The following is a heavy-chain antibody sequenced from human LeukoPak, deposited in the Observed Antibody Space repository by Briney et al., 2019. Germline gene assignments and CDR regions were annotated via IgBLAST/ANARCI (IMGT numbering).Heavy chain of an antibody. J-gene: IGHJ6*02. CDR3: AKGYSGTLYTMDV. Sequence: GGSLRPSCAASGFTFSSCGMHWVRQAPGKGLEWVAVIWYDGSNKYYADSVKGRFTISRDNSKNTLYLQMNSLRAEDTAVYYCAKGYSGTLYTMDVWGQGTTVTVSS. CDR2: IWYDGSNK. D-gene: IGHD3-10*01. V-gene: IGHV3-33*06. CDR1: GFTFSSCG.